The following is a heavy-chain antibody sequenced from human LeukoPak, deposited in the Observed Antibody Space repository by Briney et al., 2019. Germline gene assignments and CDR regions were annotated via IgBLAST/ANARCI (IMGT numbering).Heavy chain of an antibody. J-gene: IGHJ4*02. D-gene: IGHD2-2*01. CDR1: GYTFTTYG. CDR2: INPYNGDT. Sequence: ASVKVSCKASGYTFTTYGISWVRQAPGQGLEWMGWINPYNGDTNYAQNLQGRVTMTTDTSTSTAYMELRSLRSDDTAVYYCARDCSTSTCYGRHWGQGTLVTVSS. CDR3: ARDCSTSTCYGRH. V-gene: IGHV1-18*01.